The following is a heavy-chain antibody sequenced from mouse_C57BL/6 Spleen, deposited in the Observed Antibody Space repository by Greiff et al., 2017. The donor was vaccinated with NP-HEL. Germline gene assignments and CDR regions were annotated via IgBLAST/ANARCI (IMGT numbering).Heavy chain of an antibody. CDR1: GFTFSSYG. V-gene: IGHV5-6*02. CDR3: ARGEASGYYGSSFYFDY. CDR2: ISSGGSYT. J-gene: IGHJ2*01. D-gene: IGHD1-1*01. Sequence: DVMLVESGGDLVKPGGSLKLSCAASGFTFSSYGMSWVRQTPDKRLEWVATISSGGSYTYYPDSVKGRFTISRDNAKNTLYLQMSSLKSEDTAMYYCARGEASGYYGSSFYFDYWGQGTTLTVSS.